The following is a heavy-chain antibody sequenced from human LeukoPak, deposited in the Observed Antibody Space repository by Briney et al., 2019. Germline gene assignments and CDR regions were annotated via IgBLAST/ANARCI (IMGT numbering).Heavy chain of an antibody. CDR3: ARGLPEYYDYVWGSYRYTFDY. J-gene: IGHJ4*02. CDR2: FNHSGST. CDR1: GGSFSGYY. V-gene: IGHV4-34*01. Sequence: SETLSLTCAVYGGSFSGYYWSWIRQPPGKGLEWIGEFNHSGSTNYNPSLKSRVTISVDTSKNQFSLKLSSVTAADTAVYYCARGLPEYYDYVWGSYRYTFDYWGQGTLVTVSS. D-gene: IGHD3-16*02.